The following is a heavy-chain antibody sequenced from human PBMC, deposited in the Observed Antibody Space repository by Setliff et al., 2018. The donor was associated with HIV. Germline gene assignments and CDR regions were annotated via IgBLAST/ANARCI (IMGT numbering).Heavy chain of an antibody. J-gene: IGHJ6*03. D-gene: IGHD6-19*01. CDR1: GGSISSGIQY. V-gene: IGHV4-39*01. CDR3: ARHKARRIAVAGNPYYYYYMDV. Sequence: SETLSLTCTVSGGSISSGIQYWGWVRQSPGKGLEWIGTISDSGNAYYNPSLKSRVTISVDTSKNQFSLKLSSVTAADTAVYYCARHKARRIAVAGNPYYYYYMDVWGKGTTVTVSS. CDR2: ISDSGNA.